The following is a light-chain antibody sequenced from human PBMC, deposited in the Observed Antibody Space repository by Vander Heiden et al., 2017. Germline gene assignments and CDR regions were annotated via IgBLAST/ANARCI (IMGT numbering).Light chain of an antibody. CDR2: GAS. V-gene: IGKV3-20*01. CDR1: QSVNSNF. CDR3: QQYGSSPLT. Sequence: IGLPQSPGTLSLSPGERATLSCRASQSVNSNFLAWYRQKPGQAPRLLISGASNRATGIPDRFSASGSGTDFTLTISRLEPEDFAVYFCQQYGSSPLTFGGGTEVESK. J-gene: IGKJ4*01.